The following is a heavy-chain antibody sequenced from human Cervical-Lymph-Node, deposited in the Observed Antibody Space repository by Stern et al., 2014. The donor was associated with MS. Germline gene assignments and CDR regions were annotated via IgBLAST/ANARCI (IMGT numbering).Heavy chain of an antibody. CDR3: ARGFSYSGSYYRSPVDY. V-gene: IGHV3-21*01. CDR1: GFTFSSNT. Sequence: EVQLVESGGGLVKHGGSLRLSCAASGFTFSSNTMNWVRQAPGKGLEWVSSIRSSSSYIYYADSVKGRFTISRDNAKNSLYLQMNSLRAEDTAVYYCARGFSYSGSYYRSPVDYWGQGTLVTVSS. D-gene: IGHD1-26*01. J-gene: IGHJ4*02. CDR2: IRSSSSYI.